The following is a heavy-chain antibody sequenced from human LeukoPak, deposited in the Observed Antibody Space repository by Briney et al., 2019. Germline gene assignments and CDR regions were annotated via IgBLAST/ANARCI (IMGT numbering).Heavy chain of an antibody. CDR3: ANGGNNNDAFDI. CDR2: ISGSGGST. Sequence: GGSLRLSCAASGFTFSSYAMSWVRQAPGKGLEWVSAISGSGGSTYYADFVKGRFTISRDNSKNTLYLQMKSLRAEDTAVYYCANGGNNNDAFDIWGQGTMVTVSS. D-gene: IGHD3-16*01. CDR1: GFTFSSYA. J-gene: IGHJ3*02. V-gene: IGHV3-23*01.